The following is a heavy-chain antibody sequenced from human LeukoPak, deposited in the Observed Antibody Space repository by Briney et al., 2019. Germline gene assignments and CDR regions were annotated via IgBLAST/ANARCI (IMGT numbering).Heavy chain of an antibody. J-gene: IGHJ4*02. Sequence: GGSLRLSCAASGFTFSSYGMHWVRQAPGKGLEWVAFIRYDGSNKYYADSVKGRFTISRDNSKNTPYLQMNSLRAEDTAVYYCAKAPPYSSSWHFDYWGQGTLVTVSS. CDR1: GFTFSSYG. CDR2: IRYDGSNK. V-gene: IGHV3-30*02. D-gene: IGHD6-13*01. CDR3: AKAPPYSSSWHFDY.